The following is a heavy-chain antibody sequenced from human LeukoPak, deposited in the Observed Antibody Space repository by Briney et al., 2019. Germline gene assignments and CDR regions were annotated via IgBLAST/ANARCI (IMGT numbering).Heavy chain of an antibody. Sequence: SETLSLTCTVSGGSISSSNYYWGWIRQPPGKGLEWIGSIYYSGRTYYNSSLKSRVTISVDTSKNQFSLNVRSVTAADTAVYYCARVFWSWSYYLDYWGQGTLVTVSS. CDR1: GGSISSSNYY. J-gene: IGHJ4*02. CDR2: IYYSGRT. CDR3: ARVFWSWSYYLDY. D-gene: IGHD6-13*01. V-gene: IGHV4-39*07.